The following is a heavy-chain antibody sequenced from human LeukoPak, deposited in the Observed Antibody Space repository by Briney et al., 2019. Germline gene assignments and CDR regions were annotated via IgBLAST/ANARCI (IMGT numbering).Heavy chain of an antibody. D-gene: IGHD3-22*01. CDR2: ISGSGGST. CDR3: AKGGFDDSSGYYYRGYYYYMDV. Sequence: PGGSLRLSCAASGFTFSSYAMSWVRQAPGKGLEWVSAISGSGGSTYYADSVKGRFTISRDNSKNTLYLQMNSLRAEDTAVYYCAKGGFDDSSGYYYRGYYYYMDVWGKGTTVTVSS. V-gene: IGHV3-23*01. J-gene: IGHJ6*03. CDR1: GFTFSSYA.